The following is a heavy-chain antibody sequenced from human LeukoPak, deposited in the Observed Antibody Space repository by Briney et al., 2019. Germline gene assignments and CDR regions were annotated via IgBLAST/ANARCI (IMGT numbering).Heavy chain of an antibody. J-gene: IGHJ6*03. D-gene: IGHD1-7*01. Sequence: GESLKISCKGSGYSFTSYWIGWVRQMPGKGLEWMGIIYPGDSDARYSPSFQGQVTISADKSISTAYLQWSSLKASDTAMYYCARQTRASRYYYYMDVWGKGTTVTVSS. CDR1: GYSFTSYW. CDR2: IYPGDSDA. V-gene: IGHV5-51*01. CDR3: ARQTRASRYYYYMDV.